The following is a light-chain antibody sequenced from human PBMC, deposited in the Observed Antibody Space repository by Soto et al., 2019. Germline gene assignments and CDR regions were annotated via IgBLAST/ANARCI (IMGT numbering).Light chain of an antibody. CDR3: SSYTSTNTPYV. Sequence: QSVLTQPVSVSGSPGHSITISCTGSSSDVGAYYFLSWYQHRPGKAPKLILYEVTTRPSGISSRFSGSKSGNTASLTISGLQADDEAYYYCSSYTSTNTPYVFGTGTKVTVL. CDR1: SSDVGAYYF. V-gene: IGLV2-14*01. CDR2: EVT. J-gene: IGLJ1*01.